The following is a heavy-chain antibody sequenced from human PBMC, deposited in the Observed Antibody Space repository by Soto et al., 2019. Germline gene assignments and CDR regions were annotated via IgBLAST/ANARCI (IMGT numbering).Heavy chain of an antibody. Sequence: SETLSLTCAVYGGSFSGYYWSWIRQPPGKGLEWIGEINHSGSTNYTPSLKSRVTISVDTSKNQFSLKLSSVTAADTAVYYCARGTGIQLWFTCSGGSCYSADWFDPWGQGTLVTVSS. V-gene: IGHV4-34*01. CDR1: GGSFSGYY. J-gene: IGHJ5*02. CDR3: ARGTGIQLWFTCSGGSCYSADWFDP. D-gene: IGHD2-15*01. CDR2: INHSGST.